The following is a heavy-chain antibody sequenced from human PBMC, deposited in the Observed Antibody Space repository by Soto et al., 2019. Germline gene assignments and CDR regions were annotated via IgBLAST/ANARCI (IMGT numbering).Heavy chain of an antibody. CDR2: MNPNSGNT. Sequence: ASVKVSCKASGDSFTSYDSNWVRQAAGQGLEWMGWMNPNSGNTGYAQKFQGRVTMTRNTSISTAYMELSSLRSEDTAVYYCARVPKMELYYYGMDVWGQGTTVTVSS. CDR3: ARVPKMELYYYGMDV. J-gene: IGHJ6*02. CDR1: GDSFTSYD. D-gene: IGHD1-7*01. V-gene: IGHV1-8*01.